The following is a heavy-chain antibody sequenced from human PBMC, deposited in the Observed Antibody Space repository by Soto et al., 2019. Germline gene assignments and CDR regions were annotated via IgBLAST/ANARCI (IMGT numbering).Heavy chain of an antibody. V-gene: IGHV3-23*01. D-gene: IGHD2-15*01. Sequence: PGGSLRLSCAASGFTFTAYAMGWVRQAPGKGLEWVSGITGGGDFTYYGDSVKGRFTISRDNSRNTLYLQMNSLRADDTAIYYCAKDLLVVVASPFDYCGQGTLVTVSS. CDR1: GFTFTAYA. CDR2: ITGGGDFT. J-gene: IGHJ4*02. CDR3: AKDLLVVVASPFDY.